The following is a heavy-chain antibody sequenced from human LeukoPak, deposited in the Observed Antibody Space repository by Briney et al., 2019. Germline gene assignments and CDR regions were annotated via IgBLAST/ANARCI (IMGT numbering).Heavy chain of an antibody. CDR1: GYTFTSYD. V-gene: IGHV1-8*01. CDR3: ARHKIAVAGNWFDP. D-gene: IGHD6-19*01. Sequence: ASVKVSCKASGYTFTSYDINWVRQATGQGLEWMGWMNPNSGNTGYAQKLQGRVTMTTDTSTSTAYMELRSLRSDDTAVYYCARHKIAVAGNWFDPWGQGTLVTVSS. J-gene: IGHJ5*02. CDR2: MNPNSGNT.